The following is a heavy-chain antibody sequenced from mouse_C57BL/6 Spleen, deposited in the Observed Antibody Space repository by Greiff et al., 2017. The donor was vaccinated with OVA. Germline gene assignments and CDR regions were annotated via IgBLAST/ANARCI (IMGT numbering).Heavy chain of an antibody. V-gene: IGHV5-17*01. CDR1: GFTFSVYG. CDR3: ARRDYGSSYAMDY. D-gene: IGHD1-1*01. CDR2: ISSGSSTI. J-gene: IGHJ4*01. Sequence: EVQRVESGGGLVKPGGSLKLSCAASGFTFSVYGMHWVRQAPEKGLEWVAYISSGSSTIYYADTVKGRFTISRDNAKNTLFLQMTSLRSEDTAMYYCARRDYGSSYAMDYWGQGTSVTVSS.